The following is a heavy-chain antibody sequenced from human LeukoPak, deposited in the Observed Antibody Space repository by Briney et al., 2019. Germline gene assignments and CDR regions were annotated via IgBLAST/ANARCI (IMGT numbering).Heavy chain of an antibody. J-gene: IGHJ5*02. Sequence: SETLSLTCTVSGGSISSSSYYWSWIRQPAGKGLEWIGRIYTSGSTNYNPSLKSRVTISVDTSKNQFSLKLSSVTAADTVVYYCARDDDNGSYYSSSWFDPWGQGTLVTVSS. CDR1: GGSISSSSYY. D-gene: IGHD1-26*01. V-gene: IGHV4-61*02. CDR2: IYTSGST. CDR3: ARDDDNGSYYSSSWFDP.